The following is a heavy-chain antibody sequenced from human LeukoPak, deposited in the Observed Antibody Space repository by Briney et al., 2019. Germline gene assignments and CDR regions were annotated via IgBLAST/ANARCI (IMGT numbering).Heavy chain of an antibody. CDR1: GYTFTSYG. CDR3: ARDGAHMAFDY. J-gene: IGHJ4*02. D-gene: IGHD2-21*01. Sequence: RASVKVSCKASGYTFTSYGISWVRQATGQGLEWMGWMNPNSGNTGYAQKFQGRVTMTRNTSISTAYMELSSLRSEDTAVYYCARDGAHMAFDYWGQGTLVTVSS. V-gene: IGHV1-8*02. CDR2: MNPNSGNT.